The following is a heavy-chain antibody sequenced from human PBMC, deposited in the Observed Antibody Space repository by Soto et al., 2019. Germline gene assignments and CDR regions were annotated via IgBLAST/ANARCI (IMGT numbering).Heavy chain of an antibody. CDR1: GFTFSSYW. CDR3: ASETGEDAFDI. J-gene: IGHJ3*02. CDR2: IKQDGSEK. Sequence: GGSLRLSCAASGFTFSSYWMSWVRQAPGKGLEWVANIKQDGSEKYYVDSVKGRFTISRDNAKNSLYLQMNSLRAEDTAVYYCASETGEDAFDIWGQGTMVTVSS. D-gene: IGHD7-27*01. V-gene: IGHV3-7*03.